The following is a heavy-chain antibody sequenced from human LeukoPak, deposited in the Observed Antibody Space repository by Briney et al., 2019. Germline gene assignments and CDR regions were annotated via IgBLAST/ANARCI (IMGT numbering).Heavy chain of an antibody. Sequence: PSETLSLTCTVSGGSISTFYWSWIRQSPGKGLEWSGYIFYTESTDYNPSLKSRVTISVDTSKNQFSLKLSSVTAADTAVYYCARQNYDIRAYRYYGVDVWGQGTTVTVSS. CDR1: GGSISTFY. J-gene: IGHJ6*02. CDR2: IFYTEST. V-gene: IGHV4-59*08. D-gene: IGHD3-22*01. CDR3: ARQNYDIRAYRYYGVDV.